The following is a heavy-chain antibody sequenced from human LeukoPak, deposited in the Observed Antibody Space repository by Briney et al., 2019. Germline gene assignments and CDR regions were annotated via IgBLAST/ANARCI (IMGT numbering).Heavy chain of an antibody. CDR1: GFTFSSYS. V-gene: IGHV3-21*01. CDR2: ISSSSSYI. CDR3: ARVDGSSWYVYYYYGMDV. D-gene: IGHD6-13*01. Sequence: GGSLRLSCAASGFTFSSYSMNWVRQAPGKGLEWVSSISSSSSYIYYADSVKGRFTISRDNAKNSLYLQMNSLRAEDTAVYYCARVDGSSWYVYYYYGMDVWGQGTTVTVSS. J-gene: IGHJ6*02.